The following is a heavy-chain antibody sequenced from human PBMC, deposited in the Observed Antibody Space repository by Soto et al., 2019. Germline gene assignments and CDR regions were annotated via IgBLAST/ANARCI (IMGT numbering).Heavy chain of an antibody. D-gene: IGHD2-8*02. CDR3: ARPRRSWSPFDAFDV. CDR2: LNTDESTT. CDR1: GFMFSTYW. J-gene: IGHJ3*01. Sequence: EVQLVESGGSLVKPGESLTLSCAASGFMFSTYWMAWVRQAPGKGLVWVSRLNTDESTTNYADSVRGRFTISRDNAKNTVYLQMNSLRVEDTALYYCARPRRSWSPFDAFDVWGQGTMVTVSP. V-gene: IGHV3-74*01.